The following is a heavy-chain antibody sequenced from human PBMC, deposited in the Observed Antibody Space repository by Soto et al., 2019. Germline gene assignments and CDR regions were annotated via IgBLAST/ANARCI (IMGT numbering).Heavy chain of an antibody. Sequence: GGSLRLSCAASGFTFSSYDMHWVRQATGKGLEWVSAIGTAGDTYYPGSVKGRFTISRENAKNSLYLQMNSLRAGDTAVYYCAGGSGAFVFDIWGQGTVVTVSS. CDR2: IGTAGDT. D-gene: IGHD6-19*01. CDR1: GFTFSSYD. CDR3: AGGSGAFVFDI. V-gene: IGHV3-13*01. J-gene: IGHJ3*02.